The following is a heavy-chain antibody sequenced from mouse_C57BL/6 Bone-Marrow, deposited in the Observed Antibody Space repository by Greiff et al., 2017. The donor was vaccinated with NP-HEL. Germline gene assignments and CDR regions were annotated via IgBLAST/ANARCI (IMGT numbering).Heavy chain of an antibody. CDR1: GFTFSSYG. V-gene: IGHV5-6*01. D-gene: IGHD2-5*01. CDR3: ARPSNYPHYFDY. CDR2: ISSGGSYT. J-gene: IGHJ2*01. Sequence: EVKLQESGGDLVKPGGSLKLSCAASGFTFSSYGMSWVRQTPDKRLEWVATISSGGSYTYYPDSVKGRFTISRDNAKNTLYLQMSSLKSEDTAMYYCARPSNYPHYFDYWGQGTTLTVSS.